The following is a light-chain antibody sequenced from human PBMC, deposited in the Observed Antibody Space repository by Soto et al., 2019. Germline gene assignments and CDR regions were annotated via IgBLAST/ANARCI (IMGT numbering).Light chain of an antibody. J-gene: IGLJ2*01. CDR1: SSDIGRYNF. CDR3: SSYTVNNNGV. Sequence: QSALTQPPSASGSPGQSVTISCTGTSSDIGRYNFVSWYQQHPGKAPRLVISEVTKRPSEVPIRFSGSKSGNTASLTVSGLQTEDEGDYFCSSYTVNNNGVFGGGTKLTVL. CDR2: EVT. V-gene: IGLV2-8*01.